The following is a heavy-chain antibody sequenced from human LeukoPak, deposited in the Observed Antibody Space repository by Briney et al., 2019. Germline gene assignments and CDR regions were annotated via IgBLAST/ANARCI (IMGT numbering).Heavy chain of an antibody. J-gene: IGHJ6*03. CDR3: ARVRGPTLKTCYMDV. V-gene: IGHV3-48*04. Sequence: GESLRLSCTASGFTFTGYSIIWVRQAPGKGLEWVSFISDISDRSSTIHYADSVKGRFTISRDNAERSVYLQMNSLRADDTAVYYCARVRGPTLKTCYMDVWGTGTTVTVSS. CDR1: GFTFTGYS. D-gene: IGHD3-10*01. CDR2: ISDRSSTI.